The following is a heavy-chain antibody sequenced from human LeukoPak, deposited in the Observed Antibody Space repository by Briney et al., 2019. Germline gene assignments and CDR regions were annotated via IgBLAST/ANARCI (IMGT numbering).Heavy chain of an antibody. CDR2: ISQSGNT. CDR1: GGSFSGYY. J-gene: IGHJ4*02. D-gene: IGHD1-1*01. Sequence: PSETLSLTCAVYGGSFSGYYWSWIRQSPGKGLEWIGEISQSGNTNYNSSLKSRVTISLDIYTNQLSLELISVTAADTAIYYCARAPIGSIDYWGPGALVTVSS. V-gene: IGHV4-34*01. CDR3: ARAPIGSIDY.